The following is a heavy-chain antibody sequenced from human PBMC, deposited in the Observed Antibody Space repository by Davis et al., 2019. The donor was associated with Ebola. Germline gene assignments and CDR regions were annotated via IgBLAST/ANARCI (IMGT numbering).Heavy chain of an antibody. D-gene: IGHD3-10*01. CDR3: ARERGPYILGWFEPFDI. V-gene: IGHV4-39*02. CDR1: GGSISSSSYY. J-gene: IGHJ3*02. Sequence: SETLSLTCTVSGGSISSSSYYWGWIRQPPGKGLEWIGSIYYSGSTYYNPSLKSRVTISVDTSKNQFSLKLSSVTAADTAVYYCARERGPYILGWFEPFDIWGQGTRVTVSS. CDR2: IYYSGST.